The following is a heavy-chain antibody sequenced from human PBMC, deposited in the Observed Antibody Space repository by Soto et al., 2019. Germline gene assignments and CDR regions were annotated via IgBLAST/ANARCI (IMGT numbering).Heavy chain of an antibody. J-gene: IGHJ5*02. V-gene: IGHV4-39*01. CDR1: GDSISNSRVY. CDR2: IYHTGNA. Sequence: VTLSLPCSVSGDSISNSRVYWAWIRQPPGEGLEWIGSIYHTGNAYYNPSLKSRVTISVDTSKNQFSLKLTSVTAADAALYYCARDFFDSSDYNTNWFDPWGQGTLVTVSS. D-gene: IGHD3-22*01. CDR3: ARDFFDSSDYNTNWFDP.